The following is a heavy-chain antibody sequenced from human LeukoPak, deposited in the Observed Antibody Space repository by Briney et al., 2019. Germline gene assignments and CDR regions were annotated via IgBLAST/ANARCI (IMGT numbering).Heavy chain of an antibody. V-gene: IGHV3-30*02. CDR1: GFTFSDYS. D-gene: IGHD2-2*01. Sequence: GGSLILSCAAAGFTFSDYSMHLVRQAPGKGLNWVAFIRYDGNNKYYADSVKGRFTISRDNSNNTLFVQMNSPRDEDTAVYYCAKGPVPVLSGNYFAPWGQGPLVTVSS. J-gene: IGHJ5*02. CDR3: AKGPVPVLSGNYFAP. CDR2: IRYDGNNK.